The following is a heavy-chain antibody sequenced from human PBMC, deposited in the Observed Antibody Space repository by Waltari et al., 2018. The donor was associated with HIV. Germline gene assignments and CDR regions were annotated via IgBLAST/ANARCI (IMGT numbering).Heavy chain of an antibody. D-gene: IGHD3-9*01. V-gene: IGHV4-59*01. CDR1: DGSLITNYY. Sequence: QVQLQESGPGLVRPSETLSLTCSVSDGSLITNYYWNWFRQPPGRGLEWIAQTHISGSTNYDPSLKSRVTISLDTSKKQVSLKLSSVTAADTAFYYCASAPNIWYFDYWGRGVLVIVSS. CDR3: ASAPNIWYFDY. CDR2: THISGST. J-gene: IGHJ4*02.